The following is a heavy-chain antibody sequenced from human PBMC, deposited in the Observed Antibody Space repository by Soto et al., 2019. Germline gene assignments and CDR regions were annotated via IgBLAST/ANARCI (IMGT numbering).Heavy chain of an antibody. J-gene: IGHJ6*02. CDR1: GYRFTDYG. CDR2: ISGYNGNT. CDR3: ARVCGGDCHNGMDV. V-gene: IGHV1-18*01. Sequence: ASVKVSCKASGYRFTDYGITWVRQAPGQGLEWMGYISGYNGNTKYAQKFQGRVTMTTDTSTSTAYMELRSLRSDDTAVYNCARVCGGDCHNGMDVWGQGTTVTVSS. D-gene: IGHD2-21*02.